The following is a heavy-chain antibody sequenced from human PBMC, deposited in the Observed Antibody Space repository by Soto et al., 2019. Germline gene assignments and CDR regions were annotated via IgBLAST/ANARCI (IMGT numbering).Heavy chain of an antibody. Sequence: SETLSLTCTVSGGSISSGGYYWSWIRQHPGKGLEWIGYIYYSGSTYYNPSLKSRVTISVDTSKNQFSLKLSSVTAADTAVYYCAKGNRRYYYGMDVWGQGTTVTVSS. CDR1: GGSISSGGYY. CDR2: IYYSGST. CDR3: AKGNRRYYYGMDV. J-gene: IGHJ6*02. V-gene: IGHV4-31*03.